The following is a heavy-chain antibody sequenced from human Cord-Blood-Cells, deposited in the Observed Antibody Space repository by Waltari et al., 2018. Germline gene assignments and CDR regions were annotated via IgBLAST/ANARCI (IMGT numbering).Heavy chain of an antibody. CDR3: ARPRYSSSYFDY. Sequence: QVQLVESGGGVVQPGRSLRLSCAASGFTFSTSAMHWVRQAPGKGLEWVAVISYDGSNKYYADSVKGRFTISRDNSKNTLYLQMNSLRAEDTAVYYCARPRYSSSYFDYWGQGTLVTVSS. V-gene: IGHV3-30-3*01. CDR2: ISYDGSNK. J-gene: IGHJ4*02. CDR1: GFTFSTSA. D-gene: IGHD6-6*01.